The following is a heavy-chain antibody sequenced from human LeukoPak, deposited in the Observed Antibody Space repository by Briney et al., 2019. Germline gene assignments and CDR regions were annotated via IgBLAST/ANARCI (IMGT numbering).Heavy chain of an antibody. CDR1: GFTFSSYA. CDR2: ISGSGGST. CDR3: ATSSGYSPY. J-gene: IGHJ4*02. V-gene: IGHV3-23*01. D-gene: IGHD3-22*01. Sequence: GGSLRLSCAASGFTFSSYAMNWVRQAPGKGLEWVSTISGSGGSTYYADSVKGRFTISRDNSKNTLHLQMDSLRAEDTAVYYCATSSGYSPYWGQGTLVTVSS.